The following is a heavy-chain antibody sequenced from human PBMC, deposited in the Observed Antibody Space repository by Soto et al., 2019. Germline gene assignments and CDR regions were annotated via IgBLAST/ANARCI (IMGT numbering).Heavy chain of an antibody. Sequence: PGGSLRLSCASSVFTFISYSMNWVRQAPGKGLEWVSSISSSSSYIYYADSVKGRFTISRDNAKNSLYLQMNSLRAEDTAVYYCARDFTQDSSGYYYGGRDYWGQGTLVTVSS. CDR2: ISSSSSYI. CDR1: VFTFISYS. V-gene: IGHV3-21*01. J-gene: IGHJ4*02. CDR3: ARDFTQDSSGYYYGGRDY. D-gene: IGHD3-22*01.